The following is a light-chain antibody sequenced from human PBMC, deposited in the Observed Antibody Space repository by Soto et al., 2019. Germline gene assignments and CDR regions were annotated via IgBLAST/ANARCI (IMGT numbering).Light chain of an antibody. CDR3: QQLNSLPRT. J-gene: IGKJ3*01. Sequence: IQMTQSPSSLSASVGDRVTITCRASQDIRNDLGWYQQKPGKAPKVLIYDTYTLQSGVPSRFSGSRSGTDFTLTISSLQPEDFATYYCQQLNSLPRTFGPGTKVD. V-gene: IGKV1-6*01. CDR2: DTY. CDR1: QDIRND.